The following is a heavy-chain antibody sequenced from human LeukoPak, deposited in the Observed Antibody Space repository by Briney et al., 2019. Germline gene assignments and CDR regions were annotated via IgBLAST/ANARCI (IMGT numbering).Heavy chain of an antibody. Sequence: GGSLRLTCAASGFTFSRYAMSWVRQAPGKGLEWVSAISGSGGSTYYADSVKGRFTISRDNSKNTLYLQMNSLRAEDTAVYYCAKGRGLWFGDPRQYYFDYWGQGTLVTVSS. D-gene: IGHD3-10*01. CDR3: AKGRGLWFGDPRQYYFDY. J-gene: IGHJ4*02. CDR1: GFTFSRYA. CDR2: ISGSGGST. V-gene: IGHV3-23*01.